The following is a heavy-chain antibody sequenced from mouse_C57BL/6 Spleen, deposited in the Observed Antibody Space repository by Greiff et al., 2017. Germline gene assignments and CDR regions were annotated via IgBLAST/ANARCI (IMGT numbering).Heavy chain of an antibody. CDR3: TRERGTRFAF. CDR1: GFTFSSYA. J-gene: IGHJ3*01. Sequence: EVKLVESGEGLVKPGGSLKLSCAASGFTFSSYAMYWVRQTPEKRLEWVAYISSGGDYIYYADPVKGRFTISRDNARNPLYLQMSSLTSEDTAIYYCTRERGTRFAFWGQGTVVTVSA. D-gene: IGHD3-3*01. V-gene: IGHV5-9-1*02. CDR2: ISSGGDYI.